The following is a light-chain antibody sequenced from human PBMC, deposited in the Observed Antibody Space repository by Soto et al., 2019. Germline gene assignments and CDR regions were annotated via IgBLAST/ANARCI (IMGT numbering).Light chain of an antibody. J-gene: IGKJ1*01. CDR2: DAS. CDR1: QSVSSN. CDR3: QQRSNWPGT. V-gene: IGKV3-11*01. Sequence: EIVMTQSPATLSVSPGERATLSCRASQSVSSNLAWYQQKPGQAPRVLIYDASNRATGIPARFSGSGSGTDFTLTISSLEPEDFAVYYCQQRSNWPGTFGQGTKVDI.